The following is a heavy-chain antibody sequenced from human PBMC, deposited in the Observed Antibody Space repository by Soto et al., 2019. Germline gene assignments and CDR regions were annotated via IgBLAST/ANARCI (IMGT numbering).Heavy chain of an antibody. D-gene: IGHD3-16*02. CDR1: GCTFSSYW. CDR2: ISNDGSTT. V-gene: IGHV3-74*03. J-gene: IGHJ4*02. CDR3: ARGVTNNYRHFDC. Sequence: EVQLVESGGGLVQPGGSLRLSCASSGCTFSSYWMHWVRQVPGKGLVWVSRISNDGSTTTYADSVKGRFTISRDNVKNTLYLQMTSLRAEDTAMYYCARGVTNNYRHFDCWGQGDLVIVSS.